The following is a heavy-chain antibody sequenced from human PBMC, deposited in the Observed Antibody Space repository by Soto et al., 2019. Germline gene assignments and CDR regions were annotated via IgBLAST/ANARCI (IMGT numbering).Heavy chain of an antibody. CDR3: AKEYGRFDY. CDR1: GFTFSSYW. D-gene: IGHD4-17*01. Sequence: PGGSLRLSCVASGFTFSSYWMHWVRQAPGKGLVWVSRINGDGSITRYADSVKGRFTISRDNAKNSLYLQMNSLRAEDTAVYYCAKEYGRFDYWGQGTLVTVSS. J-gene: IGHJ4*02. CDR2: INGDGSIT. V-gene: IGHV3-74*01.